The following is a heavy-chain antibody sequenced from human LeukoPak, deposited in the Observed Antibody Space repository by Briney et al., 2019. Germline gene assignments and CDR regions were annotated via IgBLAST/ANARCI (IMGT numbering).Heavy chain of an antibody. J-gene: IGHJ6*02. V-gene: IGHV3-9*01. D-gene: IGHD2-2*01. CDR3: AKGSSMNIVVVPAAMRYYYYYYGMDV. CDR1: GFTFDDYA. CDR2: ISWNSGSI. Sequence: GRSLRLSCAASGFTFDDYAMHWVRQAPGKGLEWVSGISWNSGSIGYADSVKGRFTISGDNAKNSLYLQMNSLRAEDTALYYCAKGSSMNIVVVPAAMRYYYYYYGMDVWGQGTTVTVSS.